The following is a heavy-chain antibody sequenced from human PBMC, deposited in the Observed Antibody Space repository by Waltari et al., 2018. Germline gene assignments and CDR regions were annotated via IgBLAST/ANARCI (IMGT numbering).Heavy chain of an antibody. V-gene: IGHV3-21*06. Sequence: VRLVESGGGRVEPGESLRLSCVGPGFSFDEYSMNWVRQGPGKGLGWVSSLNNGGGYKGDAESVEGRFTNSRDNDNNTLYLQMNDLRGDDTAIGYCARGKAFDPWGQGTRVNVSS. CDR1: GFSFDEYS. CDR3: ARGKAFDP. CDR2: LNNGGGYK. J-gene: IGHJ5*02.